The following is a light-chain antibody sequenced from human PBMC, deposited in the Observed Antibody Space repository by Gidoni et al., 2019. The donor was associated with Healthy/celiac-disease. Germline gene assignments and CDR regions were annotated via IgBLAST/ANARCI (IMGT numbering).Light chain of an antibody. CDR3: QQRSNWPPL. CDR2: DAS. Sequence: EIVLTQSPVTLSLSPGERATLPCGASESVSSHLAWYQQKPGQAPRLLIYDASNRATGIPARFSGSGSGTDFTLTISSLEPEDFAVYYCQQRSNWPPLFGGGTKVEIK. J-gene: IGKJ4*01. V-gene: IGKV3-11*01. CDR1: ESVSSH.